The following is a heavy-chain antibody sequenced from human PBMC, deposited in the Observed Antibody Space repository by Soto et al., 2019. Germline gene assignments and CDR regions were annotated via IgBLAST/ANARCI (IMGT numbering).Heavy chain of an antibody. J-gene: IGHJ4*02. V-gene: IGHV3-21*06. D-gene: IGHD2-2*01. CDR2: FGTSDSYI. Sequence: EVQLVESGGVLVQPGGSLRLSCAASGFPFSSYPMNWVRQVPGKGLEWVSHFGTSDSYIYYADSVNGRFTISRDNAKNLLYLQMNSLRDEDTAVYYCARDLHYALDYWGQGTLVTVSS. CDR1: GFPFSSYP. CDR3: ARDLHYALDY.